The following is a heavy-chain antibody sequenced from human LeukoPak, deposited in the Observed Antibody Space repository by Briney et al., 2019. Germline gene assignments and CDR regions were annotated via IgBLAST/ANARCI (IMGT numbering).Heavy chain of an antibody. J-gene: IGHJ4*02. CDR2: ISSSGSTI. V-gene: IGHV3-11*01. Sequence: GGSLRLSCAASGFTFSDYYMSWIRQAPGKGLEWVSYISSSGSTIYYADSVKGRFTISRDNAKNSLYLQMNSLRAEDTAVYYCARDPSSRYFDWLPFDYWGQGTLVTVSS. CDR3: ARDPSSRYFDWLPFDY. D-gene: IGHD3-9*01. CDR1: GFTFSDYY.